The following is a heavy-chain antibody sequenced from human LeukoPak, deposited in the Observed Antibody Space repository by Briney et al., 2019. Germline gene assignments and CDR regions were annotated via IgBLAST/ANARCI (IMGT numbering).Heavy chain of an antibody. CDR1: GFAFDDYA. CDR3: AKDKGSISSWGFDF. V-gene: IGHV3-43*02. CDR2: FYGRGGAT. Sequence: GGSLRLSCEASGFAFDDYAMHWVRQAPGKGVEWVALFYGRGGATNYADSVKGRFTISRDDSKKSLYLQMNSLTTEDTAFYYCAKDKGSISSWGFDFWGQGTLVTVSS. D-gene: IGHD6-13*01. J-gene: IGHJ4*02.